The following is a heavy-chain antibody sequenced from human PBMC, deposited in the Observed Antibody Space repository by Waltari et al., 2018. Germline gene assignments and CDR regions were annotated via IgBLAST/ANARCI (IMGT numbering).Heavy chain of an antibody. V-gene: IGHV3-30*18. CDR3: AKDGGSGFDP. CDR2: ISYDGSNK. D-gene: IGHD3-16*01. CDR1: GFTFSSYG. J-gene: IGHJ5*02. Sequence: QVQLVESGGGVVQPGRSLRLSCAASGFTFSSYGMHWVRQAPGKGLAWVAVISYDGSNKYYADSVKGRFTISRDNSKNTLYLQMNSLRAEDTAVYYCAKDGGSGFDPWGQGTLVTVSS.